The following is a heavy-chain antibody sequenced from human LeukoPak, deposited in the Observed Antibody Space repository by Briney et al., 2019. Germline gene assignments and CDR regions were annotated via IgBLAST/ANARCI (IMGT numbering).Heavy chain of an antibody. Sequence: GGSLRLSCAASGSTFSTYALSWVRQAPGKGLEWVSSISGSDNSTYYADSVKGRFTISRDNSKNTLYLQMNSLRAEDTAVYYCAKDPMTTVTTTAYWGQGTLVTVSS. J-gene: IGHJ4*02. CDR3: AKDPMTTVTTTAY. CDR1: GSTFSTYA. D-gene: IGHD4-17*01. V-gene: IGHV3-23*01. CDR2: ISGSDNST.